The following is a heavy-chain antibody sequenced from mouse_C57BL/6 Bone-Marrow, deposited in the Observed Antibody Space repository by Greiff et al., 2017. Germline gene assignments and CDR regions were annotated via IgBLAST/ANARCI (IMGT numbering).Heavy chain of an antibody. V-gene: IGHV7-3*01. Sequence: EVKVVESGGGLVQPGGSLSLSCAASGFTFTDYYMSWVRQPPGKALEWLGFIRNKANGYTTEYIASVKGRFTISRDNSQSILYLQMNAVRAEDSATYYCARYYDYWGQGTVVTVSA. CDR2: IRNKANGYTT. D-gene: IGHD2-3*01. CDR3: ARYYDY. CDR1: GFTFTDYY. J-gene: IGHJ3*01.